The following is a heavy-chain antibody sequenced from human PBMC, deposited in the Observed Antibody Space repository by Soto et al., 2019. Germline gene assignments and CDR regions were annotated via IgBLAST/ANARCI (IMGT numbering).Heavy chain of an antibody. Sequence: EVPLLESGGGLVQPGGSLRLSCAASGFTFTSYAMNWVRQAPGKGLEWVSVISGSGGSTYYADSVKGRFTISRDNSKNTLYRQMNSLRAEDTAVYYCAKRTTGWYFDLWGRGTLVTVSS. J-gene: IGHJ2*01. CDR2: ISGSGGST. CDR3: AKRTTGWYFDL. CDR1: GFTFTSYA. V-gene: IGHV3-23*01.